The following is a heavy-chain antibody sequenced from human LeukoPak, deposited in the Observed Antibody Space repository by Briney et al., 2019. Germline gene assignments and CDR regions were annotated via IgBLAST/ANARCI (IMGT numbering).Heavy chain of an antibody. CDR2: ISWNSGSI. D-gene: IGHD6-25*01. CDR1: GFTFSSYS. Sequence: GGSLRLSCAASGFTFSSYSMNWVRQAPGKGLEWVSGISWNSGSIGYADSVKGRFTISRDNAKNSLYLQMNSLRAEDTALYYCARAEHSSGTRWGLGTLVTVSS. V-gene: IGHV3-9*01. CDR3: ARAEHSSGTR. J-gene: IGHJ4*02.